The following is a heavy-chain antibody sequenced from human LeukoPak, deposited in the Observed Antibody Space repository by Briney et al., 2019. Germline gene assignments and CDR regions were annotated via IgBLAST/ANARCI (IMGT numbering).Heavy chain of an antibody. V-gene: IGHV1-46*01. CDR3: AREWQNSYWFDP. J-gene: IGHJ5*02. CDR2: VNPKSGDT. Sequence: ASVKVSCKASGYTFTNFFMNCVRQAPGQGLEWMGVVNPKSGDTTYAQRFQGRIAMTKDPSTSTVYIELSSLTSEDTAVYYCAREWQNSYWFDPWGLGTLVTVFS. D-gene: IGHD5-18*01. CDR1: GYTFTNFF.